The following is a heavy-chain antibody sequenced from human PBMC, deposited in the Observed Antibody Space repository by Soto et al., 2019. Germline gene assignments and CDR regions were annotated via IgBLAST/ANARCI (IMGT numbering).Heavy chain of an antibody. CDR3: TTEDYYYDSSGYYNFDY. CDR1: GFTFSSAW. Sequence: EVQLVESGGGLVKPGGSLRLSCAASGFTFSSAWMNWVRQAPGEGLEWVGRIKSKSDGGTTEYAAPVKGRFTISRDDSKNTLYLQMNSLKTEDTAVYYCTTEDYYYDSSGYYNFDYWGQGTLVTVSS. V-gene: IGHV3-15*07. D-gene: IGHD3-22*01. J-gene: IGHJ4*02. CDR2: IKSKSDGGTT.